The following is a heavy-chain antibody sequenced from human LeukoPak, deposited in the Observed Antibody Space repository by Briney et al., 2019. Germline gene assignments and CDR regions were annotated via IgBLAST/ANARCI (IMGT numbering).Heavy chain of an antibody. CDR2: IRYDGSNK. Sequence: AGGSLRLACAASALTFRHYGMHWVRQAPGRGLEWVAFIRYDGSNKYYADSVKGRFIISRDNSKNTLYLQMNSLRAEDTAVYYCAKDRVLWFGECLDYWGQGTLVTVSS. V-gene: IGHV3-30*02. CDR3: AKDRVLWFGECLDY. J-gene: IGHJ4*02. D-gene: IGHD3-10*01. CDR1: ALTFRHYG.